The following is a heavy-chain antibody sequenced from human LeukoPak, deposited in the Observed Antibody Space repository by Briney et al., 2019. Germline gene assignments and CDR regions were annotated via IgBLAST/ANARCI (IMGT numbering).Heavy chain of an antibody. Sequence: GSPVKVSCKASRGTFGNSAIVWVRQAPGQGLEWMGGIIPTFGTVKYAPKFQDRVTVSVDKSTETAYMEIHMVGSDDTAFYFCARGDFYDMYSYYYMDVWGKGTTVTISS. V-gene: IGHV1-69*06. J-gene: IGHJ6*03. CDR2: IIPTFGTV. CDR3: ARGDFYDMYSYYYMDV. CDR1: RGTFGNSA. D-gene: IGHD3-22*01.